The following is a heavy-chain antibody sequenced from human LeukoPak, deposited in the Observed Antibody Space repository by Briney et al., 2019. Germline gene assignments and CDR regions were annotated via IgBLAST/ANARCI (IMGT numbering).Heavy chain of an antibody. J-gene: IGHJ4*02. V-gene: IGHV3-23*01. Sequence: GGSLRLSCAASGFTFSSYSMNRVRQAPGKGLEWVSTISSSGGSTYYADSVKGRFTISRDNSKNTLHLQMNSLRAEDTAVYYCAKAGSGSYSLPDYWGQGTLVTVSS. CDR2: ISSSGGST. CDR1: GFTFSSYS. D-gene: IGHD1-26*01. CDR3: AKAGSGSYSLPDY.